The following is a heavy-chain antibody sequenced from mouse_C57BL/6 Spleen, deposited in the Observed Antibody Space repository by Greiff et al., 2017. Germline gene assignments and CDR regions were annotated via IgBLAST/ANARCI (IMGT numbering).Heavy chain of an antibody. Sequence: EVHLVESGGGLVQPKGSLKLSCAASGFSFNTYAMNWVRQAPGKGLEWVARIRSKSNNYATYYADSVKDRFTISRDDSESMLYLQMNNLKTEDTAMYYCVRYDYDGYYYAMDYWGQGTSVTVSS. CDR1: GFSFNTYA. J-gene: IGHJ4*01. CDR3: VRYDYDGYYYAMDY. CDR2: IRSKSNNYAT. V-gene: IGHV10-1*01. D-gene: IGHD2-4*01.